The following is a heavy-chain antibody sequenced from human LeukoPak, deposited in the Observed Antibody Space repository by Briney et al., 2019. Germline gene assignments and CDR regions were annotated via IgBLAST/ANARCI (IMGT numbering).Heavy chain of an antibody. Sequence: ASVKVSCKASGYTLTSYYLHWVRQAPGQRLEWMAIINPSGGSTSHAQKFQGRVTMTRDTSASTVYMELSSLRSEDTAVYYCATRDYYDSSGYYHWYYFDYWGQGTLVTVSS. D-gene: IGHD3-22*01. CDR2: INPSGGST. V-gene: IGHV1-46*01. J-gene: IGHJ4*02. CDR1: GYTLTSYY. CDR3: ATRDYYDSSGYYHWYYFDY.